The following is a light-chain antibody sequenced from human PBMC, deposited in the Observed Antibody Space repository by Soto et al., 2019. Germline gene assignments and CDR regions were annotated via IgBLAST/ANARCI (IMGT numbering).Light chain of an antibody. V-gene: IGKV1-5*01. CDR2: DAS. Sequence: DIPMTQSPSTLSASLGDRVAITCRASQDISKWLAWYQQKPGKPPKLLIYDASGLDSGVPSRFSGSGYGTEFTLTISGLQPEDFATFYCQQYDSFPWTFGPGTNVDIK. J-gene: IGKJ1*01. CDR1: QDISKW. CDR3: QQYDSFPWT.